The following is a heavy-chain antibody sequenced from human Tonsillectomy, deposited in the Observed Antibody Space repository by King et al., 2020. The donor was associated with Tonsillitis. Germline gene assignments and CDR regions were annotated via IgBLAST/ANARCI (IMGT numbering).Heavy chain of an antibody. CDR3: ARDWETRYYYDSSGPNGGYYFDY. V-gene: IGHV1-69*04. Sequence: QLVQSGAEVKKPGSSVKVSCKASGGTFSSYAISWVRQAPGQGLEWMGRIIPILGIANYAQKFQGRVTITADKSTSTAYMEVSSLRSEDTAVYYCARDWETRYYYDSSGPNGGYYFDYWGQGTLVPVSS. J-gene: IGHJ4*02. D-gene: IGHD3-22*01. CDR2: IIPILGIA. CDR1: GGTFSSYA.